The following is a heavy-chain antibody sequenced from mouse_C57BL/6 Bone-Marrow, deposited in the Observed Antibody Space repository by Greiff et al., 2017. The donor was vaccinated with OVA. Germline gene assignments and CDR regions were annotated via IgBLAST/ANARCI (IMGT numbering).Heavy chain of an antibody. CDR2: INYDGSST. Sequence: EVKLVESEGGLVQPGSSMKLSCTASGFTFSDYYMAWVRQVPEKGLEWVANINYDGSSTYYLDSLKSRFIISRDNAKNILYLQMSSLKSEDTATYYCARDSNYYGRGYYAMDYWGQGTSVTVSS. D-gene: IGHD1-1*01. V-gene: IGHV5-16*01. CDR1: GFTFSDYY. CDR3: ARDSNYYGRGYYAMDY. J-gene: IGHJ4*01.